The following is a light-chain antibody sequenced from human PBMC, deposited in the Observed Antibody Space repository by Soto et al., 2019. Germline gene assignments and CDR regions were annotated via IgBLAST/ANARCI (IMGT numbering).Light chain of an antibody. V-gene: IGLV3-21*04. CDR3: QVWDSSSDHHVV. CDR1: NIGSKS. Sequence: SYELTQPPSVSVAPGKTARITCGGNNIGSKSVHWYQQKPGQAPVLVIYYYSDRPSGIPERFSGSNSGNTATLTISRVEAGDEADYYCQVWDSSSDHHVVFGGGTKLTVL. J-gene: IGLJ2*01. CDR2: YYS.